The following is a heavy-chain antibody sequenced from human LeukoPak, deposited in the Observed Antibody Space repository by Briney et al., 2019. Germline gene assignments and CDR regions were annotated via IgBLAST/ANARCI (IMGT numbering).Heavy chain of an antibody. CDR1: GYTFTGYY. CDR3: AQRGYSGYDSGFDF. V-gene: IGHV1-2*02. D-gene: IGHD5-12*01. CDR2: INPNSGGT. J-gene: IGHJ4*02. Sequence: ASVKVSCKASGYTFTGYYMHWVRQAPGQGLEWMGWINPNSGGTNYAQKFQGRVTMTRDTSISAAYMELSRLRSDDTAVYYCAQRGYSGYDSGFDFWGQGTLDTVSS.